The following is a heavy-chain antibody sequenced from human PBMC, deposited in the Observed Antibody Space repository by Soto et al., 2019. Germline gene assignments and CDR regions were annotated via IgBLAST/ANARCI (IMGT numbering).Heavy chain of an antibody. V-gene: IGHV3-23*01. CDR1: GFTFSSYA. CDR3: PKDYSSGSYYINWFDP. D-gene: IGHD3-10*01. J-gene: IGHJ5*02. Sequence: EVQLLESGGGLVQPGGSLRLSCAASGFTFSSYAMSWVRQAPGKGLEWVSAISGSGGSTYYADSVKGRFTISRDNSKNTLYLQMNSLRAEATAVYYCPKDYSSGSYYINWFDPWGQGTLVTVSS. CDR2: ISGSGGST.